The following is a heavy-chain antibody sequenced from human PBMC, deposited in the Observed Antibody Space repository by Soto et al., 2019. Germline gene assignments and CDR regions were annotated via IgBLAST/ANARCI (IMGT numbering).Heavy chain of an antibody. CDR2: INHSGST. V-gene: IGHV4-34*01. D-gene: IGHD3-22*01. CDR3: ARCKADYYDSSGYWPFDY. Sequence: SETLSLTCAVYGGSFIGYYWSWSRQPPGKGLEWIGEINHSGSTNYNPSLKSRVTISVDTSKNQFSLKLSSVTAADTAVYYCARCKADYYDSSGYWPFDYWGQGTLVTVSS. CDR1: GGSFIGYY. J-gene: IGHJ4*02.